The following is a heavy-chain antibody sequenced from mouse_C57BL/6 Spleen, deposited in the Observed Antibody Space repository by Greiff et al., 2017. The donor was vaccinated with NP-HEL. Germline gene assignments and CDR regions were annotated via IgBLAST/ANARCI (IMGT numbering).Heavy chain of an antibody. CDR3: ARLDSSGSPDY. CDR1: GYTFTSYW. J-gene: IGHJ2*01. Sequence: VQLQQPGAELVKPGASVKLSCKASGYTFTSYWMHWVKQRPGQGLEWIGMIHPNSGSTNYNEKFKSKATLTVDKSSSTAYMQLSSLTFEDSAVYYCARLDSSGSPDYWGQGTTLTVSS. CDR2: IHPNSGST. V-gene: IGHV1-64*01. D-gene: IGHD3-2*02.